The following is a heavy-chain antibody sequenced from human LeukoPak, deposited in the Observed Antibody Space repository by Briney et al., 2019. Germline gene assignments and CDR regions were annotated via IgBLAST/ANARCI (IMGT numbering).Heavy chain of an antibody. D-gene: IGHD2-21*02. CDR1: GFTFSNYA. Sequence: GGSLRLSCAASGFTFSNYAMGWVRQAPGKGLELVSAITGDGSSTYNADSVKGRFTVSRDNSKNTLYLQMDSLRAEDTATYYCAKARIVVVTALDYWGQGTLVIVSS. CDR2: ITGDGSST. J-gene: IGHJ4*02. V-gene: IGHV3-23*01. CDR3: AKARIVVVTALDY.